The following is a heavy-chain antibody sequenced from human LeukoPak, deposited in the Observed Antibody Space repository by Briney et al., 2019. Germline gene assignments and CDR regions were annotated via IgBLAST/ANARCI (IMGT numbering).Heavy chain of an antibody. CDR1: GYSFTSYW. V-gene: IGHV5-51*01. D-gene: IGHD2-8*01. Sequence: GESLKISCKGSGYSFTSYWIGWVRQMPGKGLEWMGIIYPGDSDTRYSPSFQGQVTISADKSISTAYLQWSSLKASDTAMYYCARHPYCTNGVCYGRSWFDPWGQGTLVTVSS. J-gene: IGHJ5*02. CDR3: ARHPYCTNGVCYGRSWFDP. CDR2: IYPGDSDT.